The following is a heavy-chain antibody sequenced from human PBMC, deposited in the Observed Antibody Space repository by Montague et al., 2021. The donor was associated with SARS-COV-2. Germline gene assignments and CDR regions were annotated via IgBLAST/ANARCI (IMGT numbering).Heavy chain of an antibody. Sequence: SETLSLTCTGSWESSGSRRYYWSWNRQPPVKGMEWIGSINNRGNTYNNPSLRSRVSISVDTSKNQFSLNVRSVTAADTGLFYCVRVTHPRSAWPYYMDVWGKGTTVTV. CDR2: INNRGNT. J-gene: IGHJ6*03. V-gene: IGHV4-39*01. CDR3: VRVTHPRSAWPYYMDV. CDR1: WESSGSRRYY. D-gene: IGHD4-11*01.